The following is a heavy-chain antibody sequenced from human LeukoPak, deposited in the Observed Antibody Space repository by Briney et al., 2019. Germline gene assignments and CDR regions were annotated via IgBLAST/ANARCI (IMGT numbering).Heavy chain of an antibody. CDR1: GFTFSSYT. D-gene: IGHD3-3*01. CDR3: ARVETIFGVVEYYYYMDV. V-gene: IGHV3-23*01. CDR2: ISGSGGST. J-gene: IGHJ6*03. Sequence: PGRSLRLSCAASGFTFSSYTMSWVRQAPGKGLEWVSAISGSGGSTYYADSVKGRFTISRDNSKNTLYLQMNSLRAEDTAVYYCARVETIFGVVEYYYYMDVWGKGTTVTVSS.